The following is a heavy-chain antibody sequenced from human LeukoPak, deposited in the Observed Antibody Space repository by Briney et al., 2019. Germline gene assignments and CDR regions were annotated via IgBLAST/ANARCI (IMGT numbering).Heavy chain of an antibody. J-gene: IGHJ1*01. CDR2: ISGSGGST. Sequence: GGSLRLSCAASGFTFSSYAMSWVRQAPGKGLEWVSAISGSGGSTYYADSVKGRFTVSRDNSKNSLYLQMNSLRAEGTAVYYCAKCWGGCRGLHAEYFQHWGQGTLVTVSS. V-gene: IGHV3-23*01. CDR1: GFTFSSYA. D-gene: IGHD3-10*01. CDR3: AKCWGGCRGLHAEYFQH.